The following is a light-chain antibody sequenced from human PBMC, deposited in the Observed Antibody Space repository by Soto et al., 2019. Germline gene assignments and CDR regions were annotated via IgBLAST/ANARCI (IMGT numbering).Light chain of an antibody. CDR1: SSDVGGYNY. V-gene: IGLV2-14*01. Sequence: QSALTQPASVSGSPGQSITISCTGSSSDVGGYNYVSWYQQPPGKAPKLMIYEVSNRPSGVSNRFSGSKSGNTASLTISGLQAEDEADYYCSSFTSNSTHVVFGGGTKLTVL. CDR2: EVS. J-gene: IGLJ2*01. CDR3: SSFTSNSTHVV.